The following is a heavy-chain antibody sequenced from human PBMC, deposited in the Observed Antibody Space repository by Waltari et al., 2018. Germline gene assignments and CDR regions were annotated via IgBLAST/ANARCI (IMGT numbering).Heavy chain of an antibody. J-gene: IGHJ5*02. CDR1: GFTFSTYV. CDR3: AKGDYAFWSGQNWYDA. V-gene: IGHV3-23*02. Sequence: EVRLLESGGGLVQPGGSLRLSCDASGFTFSTYVMSWVRQAPGKGVDGVAGISGNDDSTYYGDSVKGRFTISRDISENKLSLQMNSLRAEDTAIYYCAKGDYAFWSGQNWYDAWGQGTHVTVSS. CDR2: ISGNDDST. D-gene: IGHD3-3*01.